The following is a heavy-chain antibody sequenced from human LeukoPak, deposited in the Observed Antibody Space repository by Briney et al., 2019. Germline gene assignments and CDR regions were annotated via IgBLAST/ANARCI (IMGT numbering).Heavy chain of an antibody. CDR2: TNHSGST. J-gene: IGHJ4*02. D-gene: IGHD2-2*01. CDR1: GGSFSGYY. V-gene: IGHV4-34*01. Sequence: PSETLSLTCAVYGGSFSGYYWSWIRQPPGKGLEWIGETNHSGSTNYNPSLKSRVTISVDTSKNQFSLKLTSVTAADTAVYYCARRPLCNSTSCRRFDYWGQGTLVTVSS. CDR3: ARRPLCNSTSCRRFDY.